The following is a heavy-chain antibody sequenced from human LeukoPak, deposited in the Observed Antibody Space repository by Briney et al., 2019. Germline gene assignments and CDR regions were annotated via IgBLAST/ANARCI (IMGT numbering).Heavy chain of an antibody. D-gene: IGHD6-25*01. CDR3: AAGLEAAANYYYGMDV. J-gene: IGHJ6*02. Sequence: SVTVSCKASGFTFSSSAMQWVRQARGQRLEWIGWIVVGSGSTNYAQKFQERVTITRDMSTSTAYMELSSLRSEDTAVYYCAAGLEAAANYYYGMDVWGQGTTVTVSS. CDR1: GFTFSSSA. CDR2: IVVGSGST. V-gene: IGHV1-58*02.